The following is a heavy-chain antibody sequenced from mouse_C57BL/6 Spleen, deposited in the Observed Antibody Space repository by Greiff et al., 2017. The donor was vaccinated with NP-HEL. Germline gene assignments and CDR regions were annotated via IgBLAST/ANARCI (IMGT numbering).Heavy chain of an antibody. Sequence: QVQLQQSGAELVKPGASVKLSCKASGYTFTSYWMHWVKQRPGQGLEWIGMIHPNSGSTNYNEKFKSKATLTVDKSSSTAYMQLSSLTSEDSAVYYCARGVYQPGHFDYWGQGTTLTVSS. V-gene: IGHV1-64*01. D-gene: IGHD3-1*01. CDR1: GYTFTSYW. CDR2: IHPNSGST. J-gene: IGHJ2*01. CDR3: ARGVYQPGHFDY.